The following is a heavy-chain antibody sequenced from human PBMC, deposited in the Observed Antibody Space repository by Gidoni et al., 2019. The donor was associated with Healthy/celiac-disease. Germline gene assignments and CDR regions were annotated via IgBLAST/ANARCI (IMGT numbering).Heavy chain of an antibody. J-gene: IGHJ6*03. CDR3: ASPPLRQRTRYYYYMDV. V-gene: IGHV4-34*01. D-gene: IGHD4-17*01. Sequence: QVQLQQWGAGLLKPSETLSLTCAVYGGSFSGYYWSWIRQPPGKGLEWIGELNHSGSTNYNPSLKSRVTISVDTSKNQFSLKLSSVTAADTAVYYCASPPLRQRTRYYYYMDVWGKGTTVTVSS. CDR1: GGSFSGYY. CDR2: LNHSGST.